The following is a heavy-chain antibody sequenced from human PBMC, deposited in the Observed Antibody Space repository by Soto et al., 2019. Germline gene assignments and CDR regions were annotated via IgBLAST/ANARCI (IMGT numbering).Heavy chain of an antibody. CDR1: GYTFTGYY. CDR2: INPNSGGT. J-gene: IGHJ6*02. CDR3: ARDRRIQLWNPMGYYYYGMDV. D-gene: IGHD5-18*01. Sequence: GASVKVSCKASGYTFTGYYMHWVRQAPGQGLEWMGWINPNSGGTNYAQKFQGRVTMTRDTSISTAYMELSRLRSDDTAAYYCARDRRIQLWNPMGYYYYGMDVWGQGTTVTVSS. V-gene: IGHV1-2*02.